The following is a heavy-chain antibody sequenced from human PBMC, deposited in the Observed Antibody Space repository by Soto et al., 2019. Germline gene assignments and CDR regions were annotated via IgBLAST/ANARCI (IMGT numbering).Heavy chain of an antibody. CDR3: ARLLVPDAFDI. CDR1: GGSISSSSYY. Sequence: QLQLQESGPGLVKPSETLSLTCTVSGGSISSSSYYWGWIRQPPGKGLEWIGSIYYSGSSYYNPSLKSRVTISVDTSKNQFSLKLSSVTAADTAVYYCARLLVPDAFDIWGQGTMVTVSS. CDR2: IYYSGSS. J-gene: IGHJ3*02. D-gene: IGHD2-21*01. V-gene: IGHV4-39*01.